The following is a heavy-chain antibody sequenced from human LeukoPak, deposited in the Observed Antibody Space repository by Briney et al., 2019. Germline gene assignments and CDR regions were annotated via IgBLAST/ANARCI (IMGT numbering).Heavy chain of an antibody. CDR2: INGYNGNT. V-gene: IGHV1-18*04. J-gene: IGHJ4*02. CDR3: ARDVGDYVIDY. D-gene: IGHD4-17*01. Sequence: GASVKVSCKASGYTFTSHGISWVRQAPGQGLEWMGLINGYNGNTNYAQNLQGRVTMTTDTSTSTAYMELRSLRPDDTAVYYCARDVGDYVIDYWGQGTLVTVSS. CDR1: GYTFTSHG.